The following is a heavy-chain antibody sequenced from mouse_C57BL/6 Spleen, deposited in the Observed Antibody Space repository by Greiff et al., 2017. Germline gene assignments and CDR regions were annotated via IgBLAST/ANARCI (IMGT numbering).Heavy chain of an antibody. J-gene: IGHJ4*01. CDR2: ISYDGSN. D-gene: IGHD2-1*01. Sequence: EVQLQESGPGLVKPSQSLSLTCSVTGYSITSGYYWNWIRQFPGNKLEWMGYISYDGSNNYNPSLKNRISITRDTSKNQFFLKLNSVTTEDTATYYCARERGNGDYYAMDYWGQGASVTVSS. V-gene: IGHV3-6*01. CDR3: ARERGNGDYYAMDY. CDR1: GYSITSGYY.